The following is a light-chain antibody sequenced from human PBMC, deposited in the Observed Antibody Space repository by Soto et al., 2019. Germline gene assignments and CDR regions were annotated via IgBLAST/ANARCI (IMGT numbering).Light chain of an antibody. CDR3: QKYYDAPLT. CDR2: AAS. J-gene: IGKJ4*01. Sequence: DIRMTQSPSSLSASIGDRVTITCRASQGITNYLAWYQQKPGKVPKVLIYAASTLHSGVPSRFSGSGSGTDFTLTISSLQPEDVATNYCQKYYDAPLTFGGGTKIEIK. CDR1: QGITNY. V-gene: IGKV1-27*01.